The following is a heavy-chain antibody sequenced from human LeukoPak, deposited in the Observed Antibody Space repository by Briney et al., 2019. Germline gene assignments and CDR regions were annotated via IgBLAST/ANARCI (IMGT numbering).Heavy chain of an antibody. D-gene: IGHD2-8*02. V-gene: IGHV3-30-3*01. CDR3: AREYWSRLD. Sequence: GKSLRLSCAASGFTFRSYAIHWVRQAPGKGLEWVAFISWDGTIKYYADSVKGRFSISRDNSKNTLSLQMNSLRGEDTAVYYCAREYWSRLDWGQGTLVTVSS. CDR1: GFTFRSYA. CDR2: ISWDGTIK. J-gene: IGHJ4*02.